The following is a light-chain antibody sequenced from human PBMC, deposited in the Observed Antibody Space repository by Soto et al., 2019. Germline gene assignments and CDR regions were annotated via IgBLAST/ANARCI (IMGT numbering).Light chain of an antibody. V-gene: IGKV3-15*01. CDR1: QSVGSQ. J-gene: IGKJ1*01. Sequence: IVMTQTPATMSVSPGEGATLSCRTSQSVGSQLAWYQQKPGQTPRLLIYGASTRATGIPARFSGSGSGTDFTLTISSLQTEDVATYYCQKYNSALGWTFGQGTKVDIK. CDR3: QKYNSALGWT. CDR2: GAS.